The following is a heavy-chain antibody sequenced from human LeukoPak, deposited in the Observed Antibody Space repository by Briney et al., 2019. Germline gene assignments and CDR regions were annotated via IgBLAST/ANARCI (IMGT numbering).Heavy chain of an antibody. Sequence: GGSLRLSCAASGFTFSSYSMNWVRQAPGKGLEWVSSISSSSSYIYYADSVKGRFTISRDNAKNSLYLQMNSLRAEDTAVYYCARGIVVVTPDAFEIWGQGTMVTVSS. V-gene: IGHV3-21*01. J-gene: IGHJ3*02. CDR2: ISSSSSYI. D-gene: IGHD3-22*01. CDR3: ARGIVVVTPDAFEI. CDR1: GFTFSSYS.